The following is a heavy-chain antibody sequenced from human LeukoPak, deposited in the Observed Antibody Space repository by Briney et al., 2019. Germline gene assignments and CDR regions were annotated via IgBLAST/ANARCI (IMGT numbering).Heavy chain of an antibody. V-gene: IGHV4-39*07. CDR3: ARDRSSGWSDYFDY. CDR2: IYYSGST. CDR1: GGSISSSSYY. Sequence: SETLSLTCTVSGGSISSSSYYWGWIRQPPGKGLEWIGSIYYSGSTYYNPSLKSRVTISVDTSKNQFSLKLSSVTAADTAVYYCARDRSSGWSDYFDYWGQGTLVTVSS. D-gene: IGHD6-19*01. J-gene: IGHJ4*02.